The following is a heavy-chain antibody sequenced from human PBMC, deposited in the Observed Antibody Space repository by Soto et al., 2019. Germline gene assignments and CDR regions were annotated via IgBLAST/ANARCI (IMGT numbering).Heavy chain of an antibody. CDR3: ARMLSSDYADSFDI. V-gene: IGHV1-18*01. D-gene: IGHD4-17*01. Sequence: ASVKVSCKASGYTFTSYGISWVRQAPGQGLEWMGWISAYNGNTNYAQKLQGRVTMTTDTSTSTDYMELRSLRSDDTAVYYCARMLSSDYADSFDIWGQGTMVTVSS. CDR1: GYTFTSYG. J-gene: IGHJ3*02. CDR2: ISAYNGNT.